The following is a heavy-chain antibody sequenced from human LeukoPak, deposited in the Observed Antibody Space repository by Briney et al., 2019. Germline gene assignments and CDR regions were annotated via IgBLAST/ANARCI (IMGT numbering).Heavy chain of an antibody. Sequence: GGSLRLSCAASGFTFSSYAMHWVRQAPGKGLEWVAVISYDGSNKYYADSVKGRFTISRDNSKNTLYLQMNSLRAEDTAVYYCASALIAVAAFDYWGQGTLVTVSS. J-gene: IGHJ4*02. V-gene: IGHV3-30*04. CDR3: ASALIAVAAFDY. D-gene: IGHD6-19*01. CDR2: ISYDGSNK. CDR1: GFTFSSYA.